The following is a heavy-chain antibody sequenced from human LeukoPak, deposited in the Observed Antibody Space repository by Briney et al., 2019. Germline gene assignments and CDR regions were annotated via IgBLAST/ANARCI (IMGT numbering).Heavy chain of an antibody. J-gene: IGHJ4*02. Sequence: PGGSLRLSCAASGFTFSSYAMSWVRQAPGKGLEWVGRIKSKTDGGTTDYAAPVKGRFTISRDDSKNTLYLQMNSLKTEDTAVYYCTTDLKLYNWNYDYYDILTGSIYWGQGTLVTVSS. CDR1: GFTFSSYA. D-gene: IGHD3-9*01. V-gene: IGHV3-15*01. CDR2: IKSKTDGGTT. CDR3: TTDLKLYNWNYDYYDILTGSIY.